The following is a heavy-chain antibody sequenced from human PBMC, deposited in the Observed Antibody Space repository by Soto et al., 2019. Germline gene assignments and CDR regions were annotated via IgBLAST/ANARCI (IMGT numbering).Heavy chain of an antibody. CDR3: XXXXXXXXFDI. V-gene: IGHV3-33*01. Sequence: QVQLVESGGGVVQPGRSLRLSCAASGFTFSSYGMHWVRQAPGKGLEWVAVIWYDGSNKYYADSVKGRFTISRDNSKXXXXXXXXXXXXXXXXXXXXXXXXXXXXFDIWGQGTMVTVSS. CDR1: GFTFSSYG. CDR2: IWYDGSNK. J-gene: IGHJ3*02.